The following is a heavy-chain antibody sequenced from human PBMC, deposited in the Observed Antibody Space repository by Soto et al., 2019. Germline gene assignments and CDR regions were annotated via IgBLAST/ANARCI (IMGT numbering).Heavy chain of an antibody. CDR2: IYYSGST. CDR3: AAQGKYYYGSGSYYAPGSYDY. J-gene: IGHJ4*02. Sequence: PSETLSLTCTVSGGSISSGGYYWSWIRQHPGKGLEWIGYIYYSGSTYYNPSLKSRVTISVDTSKNQFSLKLSSVTAADTAVYYCAAQGKYYYGSGSYYAPGSYDYWGQGTLVTVSS. CDR1: GGSISSGGYY. D-gene: IGHD3-10*01. V-gene: IGHV4-31*03.